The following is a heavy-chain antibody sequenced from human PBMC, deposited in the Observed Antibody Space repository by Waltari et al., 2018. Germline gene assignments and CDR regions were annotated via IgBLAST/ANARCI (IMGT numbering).Heavy chain of an antibody. CDR3: ARRVPVANAFDM. Sequence: QVQLQESGPGLVKPSQTLSLTCTVSGRPIISGGYYWSWIRQHPGKGLEWIGYIYYSGSTWYNPSLKSRVTMSIDTSKNQFALKLSSVTAADTAVYYCARRVPVANAFDMWGQGTMVTVSS. CDR1: GRPIISGGYY. V-gene: IGHV4-31*03. D-gene: IGHD2-2*01. J-gene: IGHJ3*02. CDR2: IYYSGST.